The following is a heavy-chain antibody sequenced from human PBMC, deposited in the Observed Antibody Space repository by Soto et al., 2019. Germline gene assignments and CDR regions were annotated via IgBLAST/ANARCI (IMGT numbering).Heavy chain of an antibody. Sequence: QVQLVQSGAEVKKPGSSVKVSCHASGGTFSNYVVNWVRQSPGQGLEWMGRIIPISGAANYAQKFQGRVTISADRSTSTSYMKLSSLRSEDTAVYYCARDMTRAVVPYFDFWCQGTLVTVSS. V-gene: IGHV1-69*06. D-gene: IGHD2-21*01. J-gene: IGHJ4*02. CDR2: IIPISGAA. CDR3: ARDMTRAVVPYFDF. CDR1: GGTFSNYV.